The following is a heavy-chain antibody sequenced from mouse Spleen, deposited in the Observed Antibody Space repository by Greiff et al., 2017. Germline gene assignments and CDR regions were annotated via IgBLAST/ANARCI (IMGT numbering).Heavy chain of an antibody. CDR2: IYPNSGST. CDR3: ERSRQLRLGYAMDY. D-gene: IGHD3-2*02. J-gene: IGHJ4*01. CDR1: GYTFTSYW. Sequence: QVQLKQSGAELVKPGASVKLSCKASGYTFTSYWMHWVKQRPGQGLEWIGMIYPNSGSTNYNEKFKSKATLTVDKSSSTAYMQLSSLTSEDSAVYYCERSRQLRLGYAMDYWGPGTSVTVSS. V-gene: IGHV1-64*01.